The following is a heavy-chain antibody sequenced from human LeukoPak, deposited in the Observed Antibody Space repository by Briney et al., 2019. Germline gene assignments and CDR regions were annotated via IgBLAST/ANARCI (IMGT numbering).Heavy chain of an antibody. D-gene: IGHD2-2*01. CDR2: IYYSGST. J-gene: IGHJ6*03. CDR3: ARLVVPAARAYYYYYMDV. V-gene: IGHV4-59*08. CDR1: GGSISTYY. Sequence: SETLSLTCTVSGGSISTYYWSWIRQPPGKGLEWIGYIYYSGSTNYNPSLKSRVTISVETSKNQCSLKLSSVTAAGTAVCYCARLVVPAARAYYYYYMDVWGKGATVTVSS.